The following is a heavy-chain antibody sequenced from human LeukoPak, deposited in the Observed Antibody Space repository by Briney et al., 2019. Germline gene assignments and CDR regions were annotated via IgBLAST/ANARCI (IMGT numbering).Heavy chain of an antibody. CDR1: CGSISNSTFY. CDR3: ARRSDSGSDDGEDYFDY. J-gene: IGHJ4*02. D-gene: IGHD1-26*01. CDR2: MYYSGST. Sequence: SETLSLTCTVSCGSISNSTFYWGWIRQPPGKGLEWIGSMYYSGSTYYDPFLKSRVTITVDTSKNQFSLKMTSVTAADTAVYYCARRSDSGSDDGEDYFDYWGQGTLVTVSS. V-gene: IGHV4-39*01.